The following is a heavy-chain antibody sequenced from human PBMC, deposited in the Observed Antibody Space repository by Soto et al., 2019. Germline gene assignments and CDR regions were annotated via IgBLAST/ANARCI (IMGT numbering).Heavy chain of an antibody. CDR2: VNHGGST. CDR3: ARGRDYGAHASTTYFGL. D-gene: IGHD4-17*01. CDR1: GGSFSGYY. Sequence: PSETLSLTCAVYGGSFSGYYWSWIRQPPGKGLEWIGEVNHGGSTDHNPSLQSRVTISVDASKNQFSLKLSSVTAADTAVYYCARGRDYGAHASTTYFGLWGRGTLVTVSS. J-gene: IGHJ2*01. V-gene: IGHV4-34*01.